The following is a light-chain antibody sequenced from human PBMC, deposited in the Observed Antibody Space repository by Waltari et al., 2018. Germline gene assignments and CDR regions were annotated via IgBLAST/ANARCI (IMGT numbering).Light chain of an antibody. Sequence: SSEVTQDPAVSVALGQTVRITCQGDSLRRYYASWYQQKPGQAPVLVIYGKNNRPSGIPDRFSASNSGNTASLTITGAQAEDEADYYCHCRDSSKNPNWVFGGGTKVTVL. J-gene: IGLJ3*02. CDR1: SLRRYY. V-gene: IGLV3-19*01. CDR3: HCRDSSKNPNWV. CDR2: GKN.